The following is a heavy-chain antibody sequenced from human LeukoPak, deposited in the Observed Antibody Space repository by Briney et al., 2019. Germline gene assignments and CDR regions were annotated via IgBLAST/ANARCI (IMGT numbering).Heavy chain of an antibody. J-gene: IGHJ4*02. CDR2: IYPGDSDT. CDR3: ARLPYYYGSGSYRGFNX. CDR1: GYSFTSYW. D-gene: IGHD3-10*01. V-gene: IGHV5-51*01. Sequence: TAGESLKISCKGSGYSFTSYWIGWVRQMPGKGLEWMGIIYPGDSDTRYSPSFQGQVTISADKSISTAYLQWSSLKASDTAMYYCARLPYYYGSGSYRGFNXWGQGTLVTV.